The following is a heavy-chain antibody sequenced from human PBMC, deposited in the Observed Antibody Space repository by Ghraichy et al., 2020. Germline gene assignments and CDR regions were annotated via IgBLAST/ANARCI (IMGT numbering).Heavy chain of an antibody. D-gene: IGHD4-23*01. Sequence: GGSLRLSCAASGFTFSSYGMHWVRQAPGKGLEWVAVIWYDGSNKYYADSVKGRFTISRDNSKNTLYLQMNSLRAEDTAVYYCAREGARVYPKGYYGGNSGRIDYWGQGTLVTVSS. CDR2: IWYDGSNK. CDR3: AREGARVYPKGYYGGNSGRIDY. J-gene: IGHJ4*02. V-gene: IGHV3-33*08. CDR1: GFTFSSYG.